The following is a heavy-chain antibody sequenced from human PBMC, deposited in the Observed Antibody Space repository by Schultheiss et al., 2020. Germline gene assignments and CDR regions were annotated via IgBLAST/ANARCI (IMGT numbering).Heavy chain of an antibody. Sequence: GGSLRLSCAASGFTFSNAWMSWVRQAPGKGLEWVGRIKSKTDGGTTDYAAPVKGRFTISRDNAKNSLYLQMNSLKAEDTAIYYCAKDINRYGNQPHGLDVWGQGTTVTVSS. V-gene: IGHV3-15*01. CDR1: GFTFSNAW. J-gene: IGHJ6*02. CDR3: AKDINRYGNQPHGLDV. CDR2: IKSKTDGGTT. D-gene: IGHD5-18*01.